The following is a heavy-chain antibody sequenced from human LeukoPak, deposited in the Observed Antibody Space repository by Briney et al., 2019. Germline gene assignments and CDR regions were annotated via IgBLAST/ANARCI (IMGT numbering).Heavy chain of an antibody. CDR2: ISSSGSTI. D-gene: IGHD3-10*01. CDR3: ARDDRVLLWFGESDDAFDI. V-gene: IGHV3-48*03. CDR1: GFTFTKYW. Sequence: GGSLRLSCAASGFTFTKYWMSWVRQAPGKGLEWVSYISSSGSTIYYADSVKGRFTISRDNAKNSLYLQMNSLRAEDTAAYYCARDDRVLLWFGESDDAFDIWGQGTMVTVSS. J-gene: IGHJ3*02.